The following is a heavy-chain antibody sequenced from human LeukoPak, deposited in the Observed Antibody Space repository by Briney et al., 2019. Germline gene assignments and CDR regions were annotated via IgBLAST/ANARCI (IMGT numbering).Heavy chain of an antibody. Sequence: ASVKVSCKASGGTFSSYAISWVRQAPGQGLEWMGGIIPIFGTANYAQKFQGRVTITADKSTSTAYMELSSLRSEDTAVYYCAQGAYSSSWYRYWFDPWGQGTLVTVSS. V-gene: IGHV1-69*06. J-gene: IGHJ5*02. CDR3: AQGAYSSSWYRYWFDP. D-gene: IGHD6-13*01. CDR2: IIPIFGTA. CDR1: GGTFSSYA.